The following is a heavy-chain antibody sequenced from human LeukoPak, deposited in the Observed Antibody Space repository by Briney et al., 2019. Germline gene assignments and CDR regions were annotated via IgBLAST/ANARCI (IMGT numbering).Heavy chain of an antibody. J-gene: IGHJ4*02. V-gene: IGHV3-48*04. CDR2: ITSSGSTI. CDR1: GFTFSSYS. D-gene: IGHD3-9*01. CDR3: AKNDWSSSFYFDY. Sequence: GGSLRLSCAASGFTFSSYSMNWVRQAPGKGLEWVSYITSSGSTIYYADSVKGRFTISRDNAKNSLYLQMNSLRAEDTAVYYCAKNDWSSSFYFDYWGQGALVTVSS.